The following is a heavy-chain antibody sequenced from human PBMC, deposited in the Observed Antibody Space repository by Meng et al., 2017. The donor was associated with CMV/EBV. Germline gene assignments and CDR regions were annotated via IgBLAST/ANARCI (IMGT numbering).Heavy chain of an antibody. J-gene: IGHJ4*02. Sequence: GVLKISCAASGFTFDDYTMHWVRQAPGKGLEWVSLISWDGGSTYYADSVKGRFTISRDNSKNSLYLQMNSLRTEDTALYYCAKGRITIFGAVDYWGQGTLVTVSS. CDR1: GFTFDDYT. V-gene: IGHV3-43*01. CDR2: ISWDGGST. D-gene: IGHD3-3*01. CDR3: AKGRITIFGAVDY.